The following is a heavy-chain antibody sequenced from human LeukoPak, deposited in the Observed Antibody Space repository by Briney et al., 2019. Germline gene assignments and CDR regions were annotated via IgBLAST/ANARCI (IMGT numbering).Heavy chain of an antibody. CDR3: ARRLVVPAAKFFDY. Sequence: GGSLRLSCAASGFTVSSYAMSWVRQAPGKGLEWVSAISGSGGSTYYADSVKGRFTISRDDSKNTLYLQMNSLRAEDTAVYYCARRLVVPAAKFFDYWGQGTLVTVSS. J-gene: IGHJ4*02. CDR1: GFTVSSYA. CDR2: ISGSGGST. D-gene: IGHD2-2*01. V-gene: IGHV3-23*01.